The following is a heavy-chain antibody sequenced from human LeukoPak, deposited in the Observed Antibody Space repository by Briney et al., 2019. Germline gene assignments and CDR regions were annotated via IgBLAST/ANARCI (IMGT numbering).Heavy chain of an antibody. J-gene: IGHJ4*02. V-gene: IGHV1-69*05. D-gene: IGHD3-22*01. CDR2: IIPIFGTA. CDR1: GGTFSSYA. Sequence: SVRVSCKASGGTFSSYAISWVRQAPGQGLEWMGGIIPIFGTANYAQKFQGRVTITTDESTSTAYMELSSLRSEDTAVYYCARETYYYDSSGYYYVRGYFDYWGQGTLVTVSS. CDR3: ARETYYYDSSGYYYVRGYFDY.